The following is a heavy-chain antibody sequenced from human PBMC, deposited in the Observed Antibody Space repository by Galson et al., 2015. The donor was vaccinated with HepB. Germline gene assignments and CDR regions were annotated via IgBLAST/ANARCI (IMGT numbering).Heavy chain of an antibody. CDR1: GFTFSSYG. D-gene: IGHD6-13*01. Sequence: LRLSCAASGFTFSSYGMHWVRQAPGKGLERAAIISYDGSTNYYADSVKGRLTISRDNSKNTLFLQMNSRRAEDTAVYYCAKVNLAAGSRYYYYYMDVWGKGTTVTVSS. CDR3: AKVNLAAGSRYYYYYMDV. CDR2: ISYDGSTN. V-gene: IGHV3-30*18. J-gene: IGHJ6*03.